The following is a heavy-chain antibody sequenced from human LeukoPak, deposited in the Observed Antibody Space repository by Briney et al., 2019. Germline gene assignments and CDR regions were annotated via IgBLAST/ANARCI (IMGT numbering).Heavy chain of an antibody. Sequence: ASVKVSCKVSGYTLTELSMHWVRPAPGKGLEWMGGFDPEDGETIYAQKFQGRVTMTEDTSTDTAYMELSSLRSEDTAVYYCATASTDYCSGFYYFDYWGQGTLVTVSS. CDR3: ATASTDYCSGFYYFDY. CDR2: FDPEDGET. J-gene: IGHJ4*02. D-gene: IGHD3-10*01. V-gene: IGHV1-24*01. CDR1: GYTLTELS.